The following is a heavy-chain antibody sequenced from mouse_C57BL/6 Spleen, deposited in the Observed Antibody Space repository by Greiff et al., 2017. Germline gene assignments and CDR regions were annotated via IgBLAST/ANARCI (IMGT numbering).Heavy chain of an antibody. V-gene: IGHV1-22*01. Sequence: VQLQQSGPELVKPGASVKMSCKASGYTFTDYNMHWVKQSHGKSLEWIGYINPNNGGTSYNQKFKGKATLTVNKSSSPAYMELRSLTSEDSAVYYCAPITTVVAFDYWGQGTTLTVSS. J-gene: IGHJ2*01. CDR2: INPNNGGT. CDR1: GYTFTDYN. D-gene: IGHD1-1*01. CDR3: APITTVVAFDY.